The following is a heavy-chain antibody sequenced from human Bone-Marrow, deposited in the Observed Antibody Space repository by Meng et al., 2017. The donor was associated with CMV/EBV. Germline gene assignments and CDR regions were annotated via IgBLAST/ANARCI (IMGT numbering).Heavy chain of an antibody. CDR2: ISYDGSNK. Sequence: GSLRLSCAASGFTFSSYAMHWVRQAPGKGLEWVAVISYDGSNKYYADSVKGRFTISRDNSKNTLYLQMNSLRAEDTAVYYCARDQTDIVVVPASTSYYYGMDVWGQGTTVTVSS. D-gene: IGHD2-2*01. CDR1: GFTFSSYA. CDR3: ARDQTDIVVVPASTSYYYGMDV. J-gene: IGHJ6*02. V-gene: IGHV3-30-3*01.